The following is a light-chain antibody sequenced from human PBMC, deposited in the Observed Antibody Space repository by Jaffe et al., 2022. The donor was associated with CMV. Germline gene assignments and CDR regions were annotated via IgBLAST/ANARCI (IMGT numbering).Light chain of an antibody. V-gene: IGLV2-23*02. J-gene: IGLJ2*01. CDR1: NRDVGNYNL. CDR2: EVS. CDR3: CSYASTRTLV. Sequence: QSALTQPASVSGPPGQSITISCTGTNRDVGNYNLVSWYQHHPGKAPKLIIYEVSKWPSGVSNRFSGSKSGNTASLTISGLQAEDEADYYCCSYASTRTLVFGGGTKLTVL.